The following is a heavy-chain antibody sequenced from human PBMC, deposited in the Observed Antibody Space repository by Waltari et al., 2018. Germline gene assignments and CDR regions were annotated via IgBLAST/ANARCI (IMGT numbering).Heavy chain of an antibody. CDR2: FYYRWST. J-gene: IGHJ2*01. Sequence: QVQLQESGPGLVKPSQTLSLTCTVSGGSISSGDYYWSWIRQPPGKGLEWVGSFYYRWSTYSTPSLKSRVTISVDTSKNQFSLKLSSVTAADTAVYYCARDRRLGYFDLWGRGSLVTVSS. D-gene: IGHD3-16*02. V-gene: IGHV4-30-4*08. CDR1: GGSISSGDYY. CDR3: ARDRRLGYFDL.